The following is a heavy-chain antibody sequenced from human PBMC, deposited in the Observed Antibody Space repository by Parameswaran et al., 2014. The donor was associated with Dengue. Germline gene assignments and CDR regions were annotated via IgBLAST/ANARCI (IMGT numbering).Heavy chain of an antibody. CDR3: ARHSELRGYTYGTGMDV. D-gene: IGHD5-18*01. J-gene: IGHJ6*02. CDR2: IYPGDSET. Sequence: VRQMPGKGLEWMGIIYPGDSETRYSPSFQGQVTISVDKSISTAYLQWSSLKASDTAMYYCARHSELRGYTYGTGMDVWGQGTAVTVSS. V-gene: IGHV5-51*01.